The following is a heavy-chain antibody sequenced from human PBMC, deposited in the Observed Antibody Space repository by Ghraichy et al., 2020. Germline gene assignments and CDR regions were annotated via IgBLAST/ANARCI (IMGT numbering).Heavy chain of an antibody. CDR3: ARVRGYSYGYGSDS. D-gene: IGHD5-18*01. V-gene: IGHV1-3*04. CDR1: GYTFTNYA. J-gene: IGHJ4*02. Sequence: ASVKVSCGASGYTFTNYALNWVRQAPGQGLEWMGWINTGTGITKYSQNFQGRVSITRDTSASTAYMELSSLISEDTAVYYCARVRGYSYGYGSDSWGQGTRVTVSS. CDR2: INTGTGIT.